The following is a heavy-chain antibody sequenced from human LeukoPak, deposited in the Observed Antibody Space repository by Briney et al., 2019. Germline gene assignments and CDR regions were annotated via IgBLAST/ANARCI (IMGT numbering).Heavy chain of an antibody. CDR1: GGYISRQY. J-gene: IGHJ6*02. Sequence: LETLSLTCTLSGGYISRQYWRWIRQPPGKGLEWIGYIYYSGSTNYNPSLRSRVTISVDTSKNQFSLKLSSVTAADTAVYYCARHRRMLTPQVAWDMDVWGQGTTVTVSS. V-gene: IGHV4-59*08. CDR2: IYYSGST. D-gene: IGHD3-10*02. CDR3: ARHRRMLTPQVAWDMDV.